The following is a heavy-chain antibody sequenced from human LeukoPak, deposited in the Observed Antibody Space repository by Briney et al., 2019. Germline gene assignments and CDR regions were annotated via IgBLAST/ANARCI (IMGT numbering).Heavy chain of an antibody. CDR3: ARTTEAHSWRTRYYDYYMDV. D-gene: IGHD6-13*01. CDR1: GGSISSSNW. V-gene: IGHV4-4*02. Sequence: SETLSPTCAVSGGSISSSNWWSWVRQPPGKGLEWIGEIYHSGSTNYNPSLKSRVTISVDTSKNQFSLKLSSVTAADTAVYYCARTTEAHSWRTRYYDYYMDVWGKGTTVTVSS. CDR2: IYHSGST. J-gene: IGHJ6*03.